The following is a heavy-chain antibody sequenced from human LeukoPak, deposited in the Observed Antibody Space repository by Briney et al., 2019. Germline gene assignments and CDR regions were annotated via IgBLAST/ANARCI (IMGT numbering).Heavy chain of an antibody. CDR3: ARVKATTGTTGVWDDWFDP. CDR1: GFTFSSYS. D-gene: IGHD1-1*01. CDR2: ISSSSSTI. Sequence: GGPLRLSCAASGFTFSSYSMNWVRQAPGKGLEWVSYISSSSSTIYYADSVKGRFTISRDNAKNSLYLQMNSLRAEDTAVYYCARVKATTGTTGVWDDWFDPWGQGTLVTVSS. J-gene: IGHJ5*02. V-gene: IGHV3-48*01.